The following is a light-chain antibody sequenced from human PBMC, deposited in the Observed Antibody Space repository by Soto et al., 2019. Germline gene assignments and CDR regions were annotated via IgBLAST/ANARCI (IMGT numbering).Light chain of an antibody. CDR3: QQTYTTPVT. CDR2: AAS. CDR1: QSISNY. Sequence: DIQMTQSPSSLSASVGDRVTITCRTSQSISNYLNWYQQRPGKAPKLLIYAASSLQSGVPSRFSGSESGTDFTLTISSLELEDFATYYCQQTYTTPVTFGQGTKLEIK. V-gene: IGKV1-39*01. J-gene: IGKJ2*01.